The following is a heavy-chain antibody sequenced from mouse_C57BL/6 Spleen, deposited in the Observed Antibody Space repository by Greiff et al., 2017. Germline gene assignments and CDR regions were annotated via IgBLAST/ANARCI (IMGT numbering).Heavy chain of an antibody. CDR1: GYTFTSYW. J-gene: IGHJ2*01. Sequence: QVQLQQPGAELVKPGASVKLSCKASGYTFTSYWMHWVKQRPGQGLEWIGMIHPNSGSTNYNEKFKSKATLTVDKSSSTAYMQLSSLTSEDSAVYYCARGVLTVVDLLYFDYWGQGTTLTVSS. D-gene: IGHD1-1*01. CDR2: IHPNSGST. V-gene: IGHV1-64*01. CDR3: ARGVLTVVDLLYFDY.